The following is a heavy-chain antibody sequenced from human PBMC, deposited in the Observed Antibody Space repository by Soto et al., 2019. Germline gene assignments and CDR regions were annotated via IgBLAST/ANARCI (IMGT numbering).Heavy chain of an antibody. CDR2: IKPGTSDI. D-gene: IGHD3-3*01. CDR3: ARRPMGYDFWNAHLDM. Sequence: PGESLKISCQGSGYTFTTYWITWVRQMPGKGLEWMGIIKPGTSDIRYSPSCRGHVTISADEAVSTAYLQWSSLKASDTAMYYCARRPMGYDFWNAHLDMWGQGTMVTVSS. CDR1: GYTFTTYW. J-gene: IGHJ3*02. V-gene: IGHV5-51*01.